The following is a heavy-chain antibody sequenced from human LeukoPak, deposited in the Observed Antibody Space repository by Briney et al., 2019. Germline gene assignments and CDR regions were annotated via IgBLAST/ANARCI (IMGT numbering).Heavy chain of an antibody. Sequence: ASVKVSCKASGYTFASYGISWVRQAPGQGLEWKGLISGYDDNTRFAQHLQGRVTLTTDKSTSTAYMELRSLTSDDTALYYCAGDTALITTAGGPVFWGQGTLITVSS. V-gene: IGHV1-18*01. CDR3: AGDTALITTAGGPVF. J-gene: IGHJ4*02. D-gene: IGHD6-13*01. CDR1: GYTFASYG. CDR2: ISGYDDNT.